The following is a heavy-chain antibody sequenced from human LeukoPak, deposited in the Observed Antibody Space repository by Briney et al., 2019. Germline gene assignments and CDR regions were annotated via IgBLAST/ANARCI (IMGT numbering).Heavy chain of an antibody. CDR2: IIPLFGTP. D-gene: IGHD3-9*01. CDR3: TTTSHGEGYFDWLYRGGYYYYYGMDV. J-gene: IGHJ6*02. CDR1: GGTFSNSG. V-gene: IGHV1-69*05. Sequence: SVKVSCKASGGTFSNSGFNWVRQAPGQGLEWLGGIIPLFGTPRYAQKFQGRVSLTTGESTSTVYMELSSLKTEDTAVYYCTTTSHGEGYFDWLYRGGYYYYYGMDVWGQGTTVTVSS.